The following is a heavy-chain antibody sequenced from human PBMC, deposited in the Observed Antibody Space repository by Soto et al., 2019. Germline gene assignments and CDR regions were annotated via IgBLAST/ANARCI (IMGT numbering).Heavy chain of an antibody. CDR3: AGRRGGGGY. D-gene: IGHD3-10*01. CDR2: IYSGGYT. J-gene: IGHJ4*02. V-gene: IGHV3-53*01. CDR1: GFTVSNNY. Sequence: EVQLVESGGGLIQPGGSLRLSCAVSGFTVSNNYMSWVRQAPGKGLEGVSVIYSGGYTAYGDSVKGRFTISRDNSKNTIYHQMNTLGPADRGLFFCAGRRGGGGYWGQGTLVTVSS.